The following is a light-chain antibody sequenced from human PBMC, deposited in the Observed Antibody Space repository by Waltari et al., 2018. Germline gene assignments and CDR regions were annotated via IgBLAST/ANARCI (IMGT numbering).Light chain of an antibody. CDR3: SSYTSSTTLV. V-gene: IGLV2-14*01. J-gene: IGLJ1*01. CDR2: EVN. Sequence: QSALTQPASVSGSPGQSITISCTGTSSDVGGYNDVSWYQHHPGNVHKLIISEVNNRPSGVSHRFSGSKSGNTASLSISGLQTEDEADYYCSSYTSSTTLVFGTGTKVTVL. CDR1: SSDVGGYND.